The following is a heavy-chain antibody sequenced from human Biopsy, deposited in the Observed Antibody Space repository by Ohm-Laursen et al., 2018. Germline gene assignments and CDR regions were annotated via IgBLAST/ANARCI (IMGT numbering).Heavy chain of an antibody. CDR2: INPKSGDT. CDR1: GYTFTAFS. Sequence: GASVKVSCNASGYTFTAFSVHWLRQAPGQGLEWMGWINPKSGDTDYPQNFQGRVSMTRDTSTSTAYMDLSRLRSDDTAVYYCARGRRHCSGTCSRWYFDLWGRGTLVTVSS. CDR3: ARGRRHCSGTCSRWYFDL. D-gene: IGHD2-2*01. V-gene: IGHV1-2*02. J-gene: IGHJ2*01.